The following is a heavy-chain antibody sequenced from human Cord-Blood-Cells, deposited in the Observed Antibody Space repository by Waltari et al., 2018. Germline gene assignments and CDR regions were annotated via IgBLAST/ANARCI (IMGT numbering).Heavy chain of an antibody. CDR2: INHSGST. CDR3: ASTLYDSSGYYYDY. Sequence: QVQLQQWGAALLKPSETLSLTCAVYGGSFRGYYWSWSRLPPGKGLEWIGEINHSGSTNYNPSLKSRVTISVDTSKNQFSLKLSSVTAADTAVYYCASTLYDSSGYYYDYWCQGTLVTVSS. J-gene: IGHJ4*02. D-gene: IGHD3-22*01. CDR1: GGSFRGYY. V-gene: IGHV4-34*01.